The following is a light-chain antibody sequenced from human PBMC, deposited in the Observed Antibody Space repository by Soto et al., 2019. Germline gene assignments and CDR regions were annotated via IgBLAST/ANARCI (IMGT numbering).Light chain of an antibody. V-gene: IGLV2-8*01. CDR1: SSDVRGYNY. J-gene: IGLJ2*01. CDR3: SSYAGSNNVV. Sequence: QSALTQPRSVSGSPGQSVTISCTGTSSDVRGYNYVSWYQQHPGKAPKFMIYEVSKRPSGVPDRFSGSKSGNTASLTVSGLQAEDEADYYCSSYAGSNNVVFGGGTQLTVL. CDR2: EVS.